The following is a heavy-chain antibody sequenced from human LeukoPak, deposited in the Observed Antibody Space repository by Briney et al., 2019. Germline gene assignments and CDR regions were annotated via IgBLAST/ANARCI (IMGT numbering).Heavy chain of an antibody. CDR2: LSAGGTNT. CDR1: GFTFSNFA. CDR3: ARGLVGATTSYFDY. V-gene: IGHV3-23*01. Sequence: GGSLRLSCAASGFTFSNFAMGWVRQGPGKGLEWVSTLSAGGTNTEYADSVKGRFTISRDNSKNTLYLQMNSLRAEDTAVYYCARGLVGATTSYFDYWGQGTLVTVSS. D-gene: IGHD1-26*01. J-gene: IGHJ4*02.